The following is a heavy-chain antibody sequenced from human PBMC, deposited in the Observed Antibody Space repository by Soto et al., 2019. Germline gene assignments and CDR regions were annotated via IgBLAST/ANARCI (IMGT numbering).Heavy chain of an antibody. J-gene: IGHJ6*02. CDR3: ARAGTLTAYYYGMDV. D-gene: IGHD6-19*01. Sequence: SVKVSCKTSGGTLSSYAISWVRQAPGQGLEWMGGIIPIFGTANYAQKFQGRVTITADESTSTAYMELSSLRSEDTAVYYCARAGTLTAYYYGMDVWGQGTTVTVSS. CDR2: IIPIFGTA. V-gene: IGHV1-69*13. CDR1: GGTLSSYA.